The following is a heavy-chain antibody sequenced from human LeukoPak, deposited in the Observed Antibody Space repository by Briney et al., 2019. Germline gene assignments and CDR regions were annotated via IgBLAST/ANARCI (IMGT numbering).Heavy chain of an antibody. D-gene: IGHD3-22*01. CDR3: ARGELWGITMIVVAPDY. Sequence: GGSLRLSCAASGFTFSSYAMSWVRQAPGKGLEWVSAISGSGGSTYYADSVKGRFTISRDNSKNTLYLQMNSLRAEDTAVYYCARGELWGITMIVVAPDYWGQGTLVTVSS. J-gene: IGHJ4*02. CDR2: ISGSGGST. V-gene: IGHV3-23*01. CDR1: GFTFSSYA.